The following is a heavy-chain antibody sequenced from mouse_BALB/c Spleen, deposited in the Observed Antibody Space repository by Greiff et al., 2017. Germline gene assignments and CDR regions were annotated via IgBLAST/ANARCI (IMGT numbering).Heavy chain of an antibody. J-gene: IGHJ1*01. Sequence: EVQRVESGPGLVKPSQSLSLTCTVTGYSITSDYAWNWIRQFPGNKLEWMGYISYSGSTSYNPSLKSRISITRDTSKNQFFLQLNSVTTEDTATYYCARFHYRYDDWYFDVWGAGTTVTVSS. CDR3: ARFHYRYDDWYFDV. V-gene: IGHV3-2*02. CDR2: ISYSGST. D-gene: IGHD2-14*01. CDR1: GYSITSDYA.